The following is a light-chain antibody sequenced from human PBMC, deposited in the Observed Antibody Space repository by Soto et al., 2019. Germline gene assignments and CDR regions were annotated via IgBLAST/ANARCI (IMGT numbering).Light chain of an antibody. CDR2: GAS. J-gene: IGKJ1*01. CDR1: QSVSSK. Sequence: ETVMTQSPATLSVSPGERATLSCRASQSVSSKLAWYQQKPGQAPRLLIYGASTRATGIPARFSGSGSETEFTLTISSLQAEDSAVYFCQQYNNWPTWTFGQGTKVDI. CDR3: QQYNNWPTWT. V-gene: IGKV3D-15*01.